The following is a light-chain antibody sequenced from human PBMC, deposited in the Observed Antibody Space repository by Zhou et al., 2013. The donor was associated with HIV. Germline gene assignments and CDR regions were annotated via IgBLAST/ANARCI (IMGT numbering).Light chain of an antibody. CDR2: GGS. CDR3: QQYNDWPWT. V-gene: IGKV3-15*01. Sequence: EIVLTQSPGTLSLSPGERATLSCRTSQTVSINLAWYQQKPGQAPRLLIYGGSSRATGCPGRFSGSGSGTDFTLTISSLESEDRAIYSCQQYNDWPWTFGQGTKVEIK. CDR1: QTVSIN. J-gene: IGKJ1*01.